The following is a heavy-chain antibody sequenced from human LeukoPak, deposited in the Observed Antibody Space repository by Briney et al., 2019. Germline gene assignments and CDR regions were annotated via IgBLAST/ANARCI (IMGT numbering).Heavy chain of an antibody. D-gene: IGHD5-12*01. CDR2: ISSSSSCI. V-gene: IGHV3-21*01. Sequence: GGSLRLSCAASGFTFSSYSMNWVRQAPGKGLEWVSSISSSSSCIYYADSVKGRFTISRDNAKNSLYLQMNSLRAEDTAVYYCASRVATIFFDYWGQGTLVTVSS. J-gene: IGHJ4*02. CDR1: GFTFSSYS. CDR3: ASRVATIFFDY.